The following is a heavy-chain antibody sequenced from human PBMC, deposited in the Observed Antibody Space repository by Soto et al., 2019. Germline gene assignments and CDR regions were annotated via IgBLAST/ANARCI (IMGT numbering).Heavy chain of an antibody. V-gene: IGHV1-18*01. Sequence: QVQLVQSGAEVKKPGASVKVSCKASGYTFSTYSFSWVRQAPGQGLEWMGWIGADNGDTNYAQNFQGRVTMTTDTSTTTSYMELRSLTSDDTAVYFCARDWKGAEGFDPWGQATLVTVSS. D-gene: IGHD1-1*01. CDR1: GYTFSTYS. J-gene: IGHJ5*02. CDR2: IGADNGDT. CDR3: ARDWKGAEGFDP.